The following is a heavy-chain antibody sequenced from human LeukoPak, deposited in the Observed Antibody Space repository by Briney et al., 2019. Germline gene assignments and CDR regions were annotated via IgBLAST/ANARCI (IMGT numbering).Heavy chain of an antibody. Sequence: SETLSLTCAVSGGSISSSNWWSWVRQPPGKGLEWIGEIYHSGSTYYNPSLKSRVTISVDTSKNQFSLKLSSVTAADTAVYYCATTDYYDSSGTTWGYWGQGTLVTVSS. J-gene: IGHJ4*02. CDR3: ATTDYYDSSGTTWGY. V-gene: IGHV4-4*02. CDR2: IYHSGST. CDR1: GGSISSSNW. D-gene: IGHD3-22*01.